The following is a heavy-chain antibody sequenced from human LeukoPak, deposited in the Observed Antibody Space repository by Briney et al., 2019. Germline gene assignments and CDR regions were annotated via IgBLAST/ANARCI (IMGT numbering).Heavy chain of an antibody. CDR3: ASLRPRQQLVVDH. J-gene: IGHJ4*02. D-gene: IGHD2-15*01. CDR2: ISSSGSTT. CDR1: GFTFSSYE. Sequence: PGGSLRLSCAASGFTFSSYELHWVRQAPGKGLEWLSYISSSGSTTYYADSVKGRFTISRDNAWNSLYLQMNGLRPGDTALYYCASLRPRQQLVVDHWGQGTLVTVSS. V-gene: IGHV3-48*03.